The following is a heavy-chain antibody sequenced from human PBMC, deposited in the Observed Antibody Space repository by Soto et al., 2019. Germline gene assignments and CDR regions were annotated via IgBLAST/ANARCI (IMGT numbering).Heavy chain of an antibody. J-gene: IGHJ5*02. D-gene: IGHD3-3*01. CDR3: ARGAYYDFWNGYHHNWFDP. V-gene: IGHV4-31*03. Sequence: QVQLQESGPGLVKPSQTLSLTCTVSGGSISSGGYYWSWIRQHPGKGLEWIGYIYYSGSTYYNPSLKSRVTISVDTSKNQFSLKLSSVTAADTAVYYCARGAYYDFWNGYHHNWFDPWGQGTLVTVSS. CDR2: IYYSGST. CDR1: GGSISSGGYY.